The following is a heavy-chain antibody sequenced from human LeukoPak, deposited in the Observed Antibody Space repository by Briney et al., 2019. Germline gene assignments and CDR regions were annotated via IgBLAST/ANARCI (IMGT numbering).Heavy chain of an antibody. CDR1: GFTFGSYA. D-gene: IGHD4/OR15-4a*01. CDR3: SKTDSYGARGPGYFDY. Sequence: GGSLRLSCAASGFTFGSYAMSWVRQAPGKGLEWVSAIVGGGESTFYADSLRGRFTISRDNSKNMVDLQMNSLRAEDTAVYYCSKTDSYGARGPGYFDYWGQGTLVTVSS. CDR2: IVGGGEST. V-gene: IGHV3-23*01. J-gene: IGHJ4*02.